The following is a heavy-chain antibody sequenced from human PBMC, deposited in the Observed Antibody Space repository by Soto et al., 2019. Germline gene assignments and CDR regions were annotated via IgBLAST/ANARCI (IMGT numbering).Heavy chain of an antibody. CDR2: ISYDGSNK. D-gene: IGHD6-19*01. Sequence: LRLSCAASGFTFNSYGLHWVRQPPGKGLEWVAVISYDGSNKYYADSVKGRFTIARDNSKNTLYLQMSSLRAEDTAVYYCVKDGSSGWPYYYGLDVWGQGTSVTVSS. CDR1: GFTFNSYG. CDR3: VKDGSSGWPYYYGLDV. V-gene: IGHV3-30*18. J-gene: IGHJ6*02.